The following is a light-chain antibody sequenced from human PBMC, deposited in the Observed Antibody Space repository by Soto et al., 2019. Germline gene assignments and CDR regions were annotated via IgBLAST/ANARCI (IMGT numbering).Light chain of an antibody. Sequence: QSALTQPASVSGSPGRSITISCTGTSSDVGGYNYVSWYQQHPGKAPKLMIYDVSNRPSGVSNRFSGSKSGNTASLTISGLQAEDEADYYCSSYTSSLTLVFGGGTKLTVL. CDR3: SSYTSSLTLV. CDR2: DVS. J-gene: IGLJ3*02. CDR1: SSDVGGYNY. V-gene: IGLV2-14*01.